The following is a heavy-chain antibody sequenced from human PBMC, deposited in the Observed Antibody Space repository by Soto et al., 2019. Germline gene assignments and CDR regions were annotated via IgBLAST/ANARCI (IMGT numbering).Heavy chain of an antibody. CDR3: ARSITIFGVVIIAHYGMDV. V-gene: IGHV4-34*01. Sequence: PSETLSLTCAVYGGSFSGYYWSWIRQPPGKGLEWIGEINHSGSTNYNPSLKSRVTISVDTSKNQFSLKLSSVTAADTAVYYCARSITIFGVVIIAHYGMDVWGQGTTVTV. CDR1: GGSFSGYY. CDR2: INHSGST. D-gene: IGHD3-3*01. J-gene: IGHJ6*02.